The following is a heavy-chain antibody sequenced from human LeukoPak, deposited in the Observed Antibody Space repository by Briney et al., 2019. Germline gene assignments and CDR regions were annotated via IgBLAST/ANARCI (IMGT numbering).Heavy chain of an antibody. CDR1: GFTFSRYS. CDR2: ISFDGSNE. D-gene: IGHD6-13*01. CDR3: TTDAGYSSRWYNY. Sequence: GRSLRLSCEASGFTFSRYSMHWVRQAPGKGLEWVAVISFDGSNENHADSVKGRFTISRDDSRNTLYLQMDSLKTEDTAVYYCTTDAGYSSRWYNYWGQGTLVTVSS. V-gene: IGHV3-30*03. J-gene: IGHJ4*02.